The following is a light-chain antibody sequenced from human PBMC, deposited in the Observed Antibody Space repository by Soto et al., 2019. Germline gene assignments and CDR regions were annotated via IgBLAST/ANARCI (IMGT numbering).Light chain of an antibody. V-gene: IGKV1-12*01. CDR2: AAS. Sequence: DIQMTQSPSSVSASVGVRVTITCRASQGISSWVAWYQQKPGKAPNLLIYAASSLQSGVPSRFSGSGSGTEFPLTISRLQPEDFATYYCQQADTFPLTFGGGTKVEIK. J-gene: IGKJ4*01. CDR1: QGISSW. CDR3: QQADTFPLT.